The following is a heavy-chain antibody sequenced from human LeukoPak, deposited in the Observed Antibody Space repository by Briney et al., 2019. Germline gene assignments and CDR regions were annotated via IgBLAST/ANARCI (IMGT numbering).Heavy chain of an antibody. V-gene: IGHV3-7*04. D-gene: IGHD5-24*01. CDR1: GFPFSSYW. CDR3: TRVGYIDEGIDY. J-gene: IGHJ4*02. Sequence: PGGSLRLSCVASGFPFSSYWMTWVRQAPGKGLEWVANIKQDGSKKSYVDSMKGRFTISRDNAKNSLYLQMNSLRAEDTAIYYCTRVGYIDEGIDYWGQGTLVTVSS. CDR2: IKQDGSKK.